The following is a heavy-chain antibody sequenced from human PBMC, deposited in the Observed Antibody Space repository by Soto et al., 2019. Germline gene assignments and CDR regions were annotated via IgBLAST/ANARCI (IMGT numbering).Heavy chain of an antibody. D-gene: IGHD2-2*01. V-gene: IGHV4-59*01. CDR1: GGSISSYY. CDR3: ARVWLGYCSSTSCSAYWYFDL. CDR2: IYYSGST. Sequence: SETLSLTCTVSGGSISSYYWSWIRQPPGKGLEWIGYIYYSGSTNYNPSLKSRVTISVDTSKNQFSLKLRSVPAADTAVYYCARVWLGYCSSTSCSAYWYFDLWGRGTLVTVSS. J-gene: IGHJ2*01.